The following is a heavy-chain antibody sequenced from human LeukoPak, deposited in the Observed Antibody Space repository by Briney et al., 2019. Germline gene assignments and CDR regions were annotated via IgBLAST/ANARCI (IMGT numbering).Heavy chain of an antibody. CDR2: YSGST. CDR3: ARHGGGWSFDL. Sequence: PSQTLSPTRTVSAASISTYYWSSVRQPPGKGLESLGYYSGSTNYTPSLKSRVTISVDTSKNQFSLKLTSVTAADTAVYYCARHGGGWSFDLWGRGTLLTVSS. CDR1: AASISTYY. J-gene: IGHJ2*01. V-gene: IGHV4-59*08. D-gene: IGHD3-16*01.